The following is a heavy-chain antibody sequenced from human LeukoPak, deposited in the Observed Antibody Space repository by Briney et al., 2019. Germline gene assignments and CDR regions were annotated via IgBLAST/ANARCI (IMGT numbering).Heavy chain of an antibody. CDR3: ARNKGGKYYDNLTGKMDV. J-gene: IGHJ6*04. CDR2: FDPEDVET. Sequence: EASVKVSCKVSGYTLTELSMHWVRQAPGKGLEGMGGFDPEDVETIYAQKFQGRVTMTEDTSTGTAYMELSRLTSDDTAVYYCARNKGGKYYDNLTGKMDVWGKGTTVTVSS. V-gene: IGHV1-24*01. D-gene: IGHD3-9*01. CDR1: GYTLTELS.